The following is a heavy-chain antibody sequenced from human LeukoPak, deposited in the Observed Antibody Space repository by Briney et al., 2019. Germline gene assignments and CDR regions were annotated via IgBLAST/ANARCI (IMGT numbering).Heavy chain of an antibody. CDR1: GFTFSNYW. D-gene: IGHD1-26*01. CDR3: AGGDTQSKYRQFDS. V-gene: IGHV3-74*01. Sequence: PGGSLRLSCAASGFTFSNYWMHWVRQAPGKGLVWVSRINGDGTGTSYADSVKGRFTISRDNAKNTLYLQMNSLRAEDTGVYYCAGGDTQSKYRQFDSWGQGSLVIVSS. J-gene: IGHJ4*02. CDR2: INGDGTGT.